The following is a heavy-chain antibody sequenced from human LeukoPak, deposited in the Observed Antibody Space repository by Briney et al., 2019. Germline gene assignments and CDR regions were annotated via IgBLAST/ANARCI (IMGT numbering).Heavy chain of an antibody. Sequence: GGSLRLSCAASGFTFRSYAMNWVRQAPGKGLEWVSDISWNGGSIGYADSVKGRFTISRDNAKNSLYLQMNSLRAEDTALYYCANDKVTVTTKIPYGYYYYGMDVWGEGTTVTVPS. CDR3: ANDKVTVTTKIPYGYYYYGMDV. J-gene: IGHJ6*01. V-gene: IGHV3-9*01. D-gene: IGHD4-17*01. CDR1: GFTFRSYA. CDR2: ISWNGGSI.